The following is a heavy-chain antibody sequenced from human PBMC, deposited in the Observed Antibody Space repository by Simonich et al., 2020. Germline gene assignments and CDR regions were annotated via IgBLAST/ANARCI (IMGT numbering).Heavy chain of an antibody. J-gene: IGHJ6*02. V-gene: IGHV4-38-2*01. Sequence: QVQLQESGPGLVKPSETLSLTCAVSGYSISSGYYWGWIRQPPGKGLEWIGSFYHRGRTYNNPPLKSRVTISVDTSKNQFSLKLSSVTAADTAVYYCARVGYSNYYYYGMDVWGQGTTVTVSS. CDR1: GYSISSGYY. CDR3: ARVGYSNYYYYGMDV. D-gene: IGHD6-13*01. CDR2: FYHRGRT.